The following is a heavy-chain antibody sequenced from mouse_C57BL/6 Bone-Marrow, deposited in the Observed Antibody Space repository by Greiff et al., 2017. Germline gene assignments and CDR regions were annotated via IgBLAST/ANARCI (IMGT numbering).Heavy chain of an antibody. V-gene: IGHV1-63*01. Sequence: QVHVKQSGAELVRPGTSVKMSCKASGYTFTNYWIGWAKQRPGHGLEWIGDIYPGGGYTNYNEKFKGKATLTADKSSSTAYMQFSSLTSEDSAIYYCARKGAYGYDAFDYWGQGTTLTVSS. J-gene: IGHJ2*01. CDR2: IYPGGGYT. CDR3: ARKGAYGYDAFDY. CDR1: GYTFTNYW. D-gene: IGHD2-2*01.